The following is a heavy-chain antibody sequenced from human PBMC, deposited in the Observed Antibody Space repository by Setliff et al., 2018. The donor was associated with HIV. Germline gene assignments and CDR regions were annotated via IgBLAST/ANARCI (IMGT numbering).Heavy chain of an antibody. CDR1: GGSIGSYY. J-gene: IGHJ5*02. D-gene: IGHD3-3*01. V-gene: IGHV4-59*01. CDR2: IYSTGST. CDR3: ARQRGGRVTIFGVSGGWFDP. Sequence: SETLSLTCIVSGGSIGSYYWSWIRQSPGKGLEWIGYIYSTGSTNYNPSLKSRVTISVDTSKNQFSLQLSSVTAADTAVYYCARQRGGRVTIFGVSGGWFDPWGQGTLVTVSS.